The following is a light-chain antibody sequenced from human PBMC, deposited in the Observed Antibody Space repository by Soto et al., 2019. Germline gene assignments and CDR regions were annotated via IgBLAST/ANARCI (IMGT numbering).Light chain of an antibody. CDR2: GSF. CDR3: QQYGGSPPYT. CDR1: QSVRNNY. V-gene: IGKV3-20*01. J-gene: IGKJ2*01. Sequence: EIVLTQSPGTLSLSPGERASLSCRASQSVRNNYFSWYQQKPGQPPRLLIFGSFNRATGIPDKFSGSGCWTDYTLIISRLQPEDVAVYFCQQYGGSPPYTFGQGTKVEIK.